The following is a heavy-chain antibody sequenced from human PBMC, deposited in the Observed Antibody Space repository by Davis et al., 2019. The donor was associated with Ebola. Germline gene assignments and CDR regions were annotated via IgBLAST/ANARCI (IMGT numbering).Heavy chain of an antibody. V-gene: IGHV3-53*01. CDR1: GFIVSSNC. Sequence: GESLKISCAASGFIVSSNCMSWVRQAPGKGLEWVSVIYSGGSTYYADSVKGRFTISRDNSKNTLYLQMNSLRAEDTAVYYCAGGTRSGRHLDYWGQGTLVTVSS. J-gene: IGHJ4*02. CDR2: IYSGGST. D-gene: IGHD1-26*01. CDR3: AGGTRSGRHLDY.